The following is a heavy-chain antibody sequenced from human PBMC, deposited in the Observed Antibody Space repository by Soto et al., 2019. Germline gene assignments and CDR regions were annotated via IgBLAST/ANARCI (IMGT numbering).Heavy chain of an antibody. CDR1: VFTIGSYW. J-gene: IGHJ4*02. V-gene: IGHV3-7*01. CDR2: IQQDGGEK. CDR3: ERDESYDILTGNYTLKRFDY. D-gene: IGHD3-9*01. Sequence: SLRLSCSVSVFTIGSYWVSSVRQAPGKGLECLAXIQQDGGEKYYVDSVKGRVTISRDNAKNSRYLQMNSLRAEDTAVYYWERDESYDILTGNYTLKRFDYWGEGSLVTVSS.